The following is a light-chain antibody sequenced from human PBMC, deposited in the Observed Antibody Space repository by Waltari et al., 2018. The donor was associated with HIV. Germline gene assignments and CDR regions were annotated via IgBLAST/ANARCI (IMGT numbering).Light chain of an antibody. CDR3: QRLNSYRFT. CDR2: TAS. V-gene: IGKV1-9*01. CDR1: QGISSY. J-gene: IGKJ3*01. Sequence: SQFTQSPSFLSASVGHRVTITCRASQGISSYLAWYQQKPEKAPKLLIYTASILQRGVPSRFSGSGSGTEFTLTISSLQPEDFATYYCQRLNSYRFTFGPGTKVDIK.